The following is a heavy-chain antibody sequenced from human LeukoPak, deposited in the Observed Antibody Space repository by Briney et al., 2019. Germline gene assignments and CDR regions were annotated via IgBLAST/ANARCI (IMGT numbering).Heavy chain of an antibody. D-gene: IGHD6-19*01. CDR3: ARVNLKQWLGTYYFDY. CDR1: GGSISSYY. Sequence: SETLSLTCTVSGGSISSYYWSWIRQPPGKGLEWIGYIYYSGSTNYNPSLKSRVTISVDTSKNQFSLKLSSVTAADTAVYYCARVNLKQWLGTYYFDYWGQGTLVTVSS. CDR2: IYYSGST. J-gene: IGHJ4*02. V-gene: IGHV4-59*12.